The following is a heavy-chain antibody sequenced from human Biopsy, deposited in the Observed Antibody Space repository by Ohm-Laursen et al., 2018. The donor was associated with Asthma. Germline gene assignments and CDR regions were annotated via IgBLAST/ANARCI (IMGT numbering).Heavy chain of an antibody. J-gene: IGHJ4*02. CDR2: INSVFGTT. CDR1: GGTFNTYV. Sequence: ASVKVSCKSLGGTFNTYVIGWVRQAPGQGLEWMGGINSVFGTTTYPQKFQDRVTITADDSTSTVYVELSSLRSEDTAVYYCARKAGSCISRTCYSLDFWGQGTLVAVSS. D-gene: IGHD2-2*01. V-gene: IGHV1-69*13. CDR3: ARKAGSCISRTCYSLDF.